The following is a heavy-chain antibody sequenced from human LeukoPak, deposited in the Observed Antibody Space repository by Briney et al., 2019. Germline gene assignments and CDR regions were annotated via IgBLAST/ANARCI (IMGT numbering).Heavy chain of an antibody. D-gene: IGHD6-19*01. CDR3: ARDIGGYSSGWYDY. Sequence: LGGSLRLSCAASGFTVSSNYMSWVRQAPGKGLEWASVIYSGGSTYYADSVKGRFTISRDNSKNTLYLQMNSLRAEDAAVYYCARDIGGYSSGWYDYWGQGTLVTVSS. CDR2: IYSGGST. CDR1: GFTVSSNY. V-gene: IGHV3-66*01. J-gene: IGHJ4*02.